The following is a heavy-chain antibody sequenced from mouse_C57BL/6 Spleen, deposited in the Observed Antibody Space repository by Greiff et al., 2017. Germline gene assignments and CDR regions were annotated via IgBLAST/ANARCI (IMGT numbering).Heavy chain of an antibody. CDR1: GFTFSSYG. J-gene: IGHJ2*01. V-gene: IGHV5-6*01. CDR3: ARTVNYIDY. CDR2: ISSGGSYT. Sequence: EVQLVESGGDLVKPGGSLKLSCAASGFTFSSYGMSWVRQTPDKRLEWVATISSGGSYTYYPDSVKGRFTISRDNAKNTLYLQMSSLKSEDTAMYYCARTVNYIDYWGQGTTLTVSS. D-gene: IGHD2-12*01.